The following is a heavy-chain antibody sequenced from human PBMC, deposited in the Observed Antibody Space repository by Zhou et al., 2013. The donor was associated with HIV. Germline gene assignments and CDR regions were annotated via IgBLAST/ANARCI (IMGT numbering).Heavy chain of an antibody. CDR3: ASIAAVGRAPDY. CDR1: GFTFSRYW. V-gene: IGHV3-7*01. Sequence: EVQLVESGGGLVQPGGSLRLSCAASGFTFSRYWVSWVRQAPGKGLEWVANINQDGSEKYYVDSVKGRFTISRDNAKNSLYLEMNSLRVEDTAVYYCASIAAVGRAPDYWGQGTLVTVSS. D-gene: IGHD6-13*01. J-gene: IGHJ4*02. CDR2: INQDGSEK.